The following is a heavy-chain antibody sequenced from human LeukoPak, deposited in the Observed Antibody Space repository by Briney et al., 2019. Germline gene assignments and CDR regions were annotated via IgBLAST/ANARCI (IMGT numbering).Heavy chain of an antibody. CDR3: ARHPYYYGSGSYYKRGWFDP. V-gene: IGHV4-39*01. CDR1: GFSISSSSYY. D-gene: IGHD3-10*01. Sequence: SETLSLTCTVSGFSISSSSYYRGWIRQPPGKGLEWIGSIYYSGSTYYNPPLKSRVTISVDTSKNQFSLKLSSVTAADTAVYYWARHPYYYGSGSYYKRGWFDPWGQGTLVTVSS. CDR2: IYYSGST. J-gene: IGHJ5*02.